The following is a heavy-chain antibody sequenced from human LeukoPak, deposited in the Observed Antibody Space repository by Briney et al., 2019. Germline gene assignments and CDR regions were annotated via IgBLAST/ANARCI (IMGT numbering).Heavy chain of an antibody. CDR2: ISGSGGST. Sequence: GGSLRLSCAASGFTFSSYAMSWVRQAPGKGLEWVSAISGSGGSTYYADSAKGRFTISRDNSKNTLYLQMNSLRAVDTAVYYCAKDPRRYYDSSGPFDYWGQGTLVTVSS. V-gene: IGHV3-23*01. CDR1: GFTFSSYA. J-gene: IGHJ4*02. CDR3: AKDPRRYYDSSGPFDY. D-gene: IGHD3-22*01.